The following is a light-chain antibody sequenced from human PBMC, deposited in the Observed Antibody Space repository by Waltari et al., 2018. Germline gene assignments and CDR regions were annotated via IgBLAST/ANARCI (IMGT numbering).Light chain of an antibody. J-gene: IGLJ1*01. V-gene: IGLV3-1*01. CDR2: QDK. CDR1: KLGDQY. CDR3: QAWDSGPAV. Sequence: SELTQPPSVSVSPGQTASITCSGDKLGDQYVSWFQQRPGQSPTLVIYQDKERPSGLPERFSGSNSGTTATLTISGTQALDEADYYCQAWDSGPAVFGTGTKVTVL.